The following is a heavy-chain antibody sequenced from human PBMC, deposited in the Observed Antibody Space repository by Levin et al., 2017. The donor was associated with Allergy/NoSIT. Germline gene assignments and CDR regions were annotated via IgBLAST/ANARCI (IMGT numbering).Heavy chain of an antibody. CDR1: GFTFSSYW. CDR3: ARHGLAYCGGDCYSVVDY. CDR2: IKQDGSEK. J-gene: IGHJ4*02. V-gene: IGHV3-7*01. D-gene: IGHD2-21*02. Sequence: PGGSLRLSCAASGFTFSSYWMSWVRQAPGKGLEWVANIKQDGSEKYYVDSVKGRFTISRDNAKNSLYLQMNSLRAEDTAVYYCARHGLAYCGGDCYSVVDYWGQGTLVTVSS.